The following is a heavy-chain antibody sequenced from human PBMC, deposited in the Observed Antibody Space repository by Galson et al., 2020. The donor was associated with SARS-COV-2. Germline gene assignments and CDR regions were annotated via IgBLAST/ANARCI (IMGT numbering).Heavy chain of an antibody. J-gene: IGHJ6*02. CDR3: ARVGSVSYYYYFGMDV. V-gene: IGHV1-2*02. D-gene: IGHD1-26*01. CDR2: INPNSGGT. CDR1: TEYY. Sequence: TEYYMHWVRQAPGQGLEWMGWINPNSGGTHYAQKFHGRVTMTSDTSISTAFMELSRLRSDDTAVYYCARVGSVSYYYYFGMDVWGQGTTVTVSS.